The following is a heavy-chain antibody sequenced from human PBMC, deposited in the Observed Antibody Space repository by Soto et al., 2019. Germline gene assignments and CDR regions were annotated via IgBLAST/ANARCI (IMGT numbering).Heavy chain of an antibody. V-gene: IGHV1-69*02. CDR3: ARVFYDILTGYENWFDP. Sequence: QVQLVQSGAEVKKPGSSVKVSCKASGGTFSSYTISWVRQAPGQGLEWMGRIIPILGIANYAQKFQGRVTITADKSTSTAYMELSSLRSEDMAVYYCARVFYDILTGYENWFDPWGQGTLVTVSS. J-gene: IGHJ5*02. CDR2: IIPILGIA. CDR1: GGTFSSYT. D-gene: IGHD3-9*01.